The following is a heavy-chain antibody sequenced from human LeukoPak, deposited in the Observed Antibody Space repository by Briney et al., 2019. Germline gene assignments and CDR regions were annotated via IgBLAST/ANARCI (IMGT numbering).Heavy chain of an antibody. CDR3: ARYDSRGSASTRFDY. V-gene: IGHV4-38-2*01. CDR2: IYGTGST. D-gene: IGHD3-16*01. J-gene: IGHJ4*02. CDR1: GYSLCKNYY. Sequence: SETLSLTCAVSGYSLCKNYYWGWIRPPPGKGLEWIGRIYGTGSTHYNPSLMKRATMQVDTSKNHSSLKLTSVTAADTAGYYCARYDSRGSASTRFDYWGQGILVTISS.